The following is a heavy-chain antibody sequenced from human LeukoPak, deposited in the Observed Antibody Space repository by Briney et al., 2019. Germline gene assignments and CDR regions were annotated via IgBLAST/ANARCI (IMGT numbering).Heavy chain of an antibody. V-gene: IGHV4-31*03. J-gene: IGHJ4*02. CDR2: IYYSGST. D-gene: IGHD6-6*01. CDR1: GGSISSGGYS. CDR3: ATRYSSSSIHPVRFDY. Sequence: SETLSLTCTVSGGSISSGGYSWSWIRQHPGKGLEWIGYIYYSGSTYYNPSLKSRVTISVDTSKNQFSLKLSSVTAADTAVYYCATRYSSSSIHPVRFDYWGQGTLVTVSS.